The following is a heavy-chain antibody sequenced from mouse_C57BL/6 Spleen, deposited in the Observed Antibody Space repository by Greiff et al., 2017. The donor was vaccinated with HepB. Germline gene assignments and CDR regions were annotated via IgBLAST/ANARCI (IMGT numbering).Heavy chain of an antibody. D-gene: IGHD1-1*01. V-gene: IGHV1-82*01. CDR1: GYAFSSSW. J-gene: IGHJ4*01. CDR3: ARGTVVATYYAMDY. Sequence: QVQLQQSGPELVKPGASVKISCKASGYAFSSSWMNWVKQRPGKGLEWIGRIYPGDGDTNYNGKFKGKATLTADKSSSTAYMQLSSLTSEDSAVYFCARGTVVATYYAMDYWGQGTSVTVSS. CDR2: IYPGDGDT.